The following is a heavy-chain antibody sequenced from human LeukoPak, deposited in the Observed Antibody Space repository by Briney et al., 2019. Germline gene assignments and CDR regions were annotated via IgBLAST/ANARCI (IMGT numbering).Heavy chain of an antibody. CDR1: GYTFTSYA. J-gene: IGHJ4*02. V-gene: IGHV1-3*01. Sequence: ASVKVSCKASGYTFTSYAMHWVRQAPGQRLEWMGWINAGNGNTKYSQKFQGRVTITRDTSASTAYMELSSLRSEDTAVYYCAREDIRVRGVIKPPFDYWGQGTLVTVSS. D-gene: IGHD3-10*01. CDR2: INAGNGNT. CDR3: AREDIRVRGVIKPPFDY.